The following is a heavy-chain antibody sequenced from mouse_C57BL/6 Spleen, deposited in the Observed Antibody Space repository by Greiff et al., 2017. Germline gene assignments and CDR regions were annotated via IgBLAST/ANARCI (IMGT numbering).Heavy chain of an antibody. CDR2: IVPENGDT. Sequence: EVQLQQSGAELVRPGASVKLSCTASGFNIKDDYMHWVKQRPEQGLEWIGWIVPENGDTEYASKFQGKATITADTSYNTAYLQLSSLTSEDTAVYYCTTDYYGSSFAYWGQGTLVTVSA. CDR1: GFNIKDDY. V-gene: IGHV14-4*01. J-gene: IGHJ3*01. D-gene: IGHD1-1*01. CDR3: TTDYYGSSFAY.